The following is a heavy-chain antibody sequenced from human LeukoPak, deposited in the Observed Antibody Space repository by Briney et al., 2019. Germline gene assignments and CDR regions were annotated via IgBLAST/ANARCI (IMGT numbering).Heavy chain of an antibody. CDR1: GFTFGDYA. D-gene: IGHD5-18*01. J-gene: IGHJ6*02. V-gene: IGHV3-9*01. Sequence: SLRLSCTASGFTFGDYAMSWVRQAPGKGLEWVSGISWNSGSIGYADSVKGRFTISRDNAKNSLYLQMNSLRAEDTALYYCAKDIERYSYDPYYYYGMDVWGQGTTVTVSS. CDR2: ISWNSGSI. CDR3: AKDIERYSYDPYYYYGMDV.